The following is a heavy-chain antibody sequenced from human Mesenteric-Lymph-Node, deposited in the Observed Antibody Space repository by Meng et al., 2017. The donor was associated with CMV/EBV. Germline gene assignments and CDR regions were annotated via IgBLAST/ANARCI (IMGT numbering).Heavy chain of an antibody. V-gene: IGHV4-4*02. Sequence: SCAVSGGSINSSNWWSWVRQPPGKGLQWIGEIYHTGSTNDNPSLRSRVTMSVDQSKNQFSLKLYSVTAADTAVYYCARARGNQQGISYYYYGMDVWGQGTTVTVSS. D-gene: IGHD7-27*01. J-gene: IGHJ6*02. CDR3: ARARGNQQGISYYYYGMDV. CDR1: GGSINSSNW. CDR2: IYHTGST.